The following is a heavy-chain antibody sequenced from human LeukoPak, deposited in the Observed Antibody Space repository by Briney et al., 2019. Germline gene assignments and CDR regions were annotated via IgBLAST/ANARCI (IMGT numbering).Heavy chain of an antibody. D-gene: IGHD2-8*01. Sequence: ASVKVSCKASGYTFTSYAMHWVRQAPGQRLEWMGWINAGNGNTKYSQKFQGRVTITKDTSTSTAYMELRSLRSDDTAVYYCALISYCTSVTCYFLDYWAREPWSPSPQ. CDR1: GYTFTSYA. CDR2: INAGNGNT. J-gene: IGHJ4*02. V-gene: IGHV1-3*01. CDR3: ALISYCTSVTCYFLDY.